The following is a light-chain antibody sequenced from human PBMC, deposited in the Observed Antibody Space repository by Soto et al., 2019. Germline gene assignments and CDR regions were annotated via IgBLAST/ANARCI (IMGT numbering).Light chain of an antibody. Sequence: EIVMTQSPATLSVSPGERATLSCRASQSVSNKLAWYQHKPGQGPRLLIYGASTRATGIPARFSGSGSGTEFTLTISSLQSEDFAIYYCQHYKNFLTFGGGTKVEI. CDR1: QSVSNK. J-gene: IGKJ4*01. V-gene: IGKV3-15*01. CDR3: QHYKNFLT. CDR2: GAS.